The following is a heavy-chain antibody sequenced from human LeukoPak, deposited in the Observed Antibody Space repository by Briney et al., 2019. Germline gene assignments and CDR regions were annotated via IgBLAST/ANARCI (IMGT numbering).Heavy chain of an antibody. CDR2: LYSGSDT. CDR3: ARVGDHFHWYLDL. D-gene: IGHD3-10*01. CDR1: GFTASTKY. V-gene: IGHV3-53*01. Sequence: GGSLRLSCAASGFTASTKYMNWVRQAPGKGLEWVSILYSGSDTYYANSVKGRFTISRDSSKNILFLQMNDLRAEYTAVYYCARVGDHFHWYLDLWGRGTLVTVSS. J-gene: IGHJ2*01.